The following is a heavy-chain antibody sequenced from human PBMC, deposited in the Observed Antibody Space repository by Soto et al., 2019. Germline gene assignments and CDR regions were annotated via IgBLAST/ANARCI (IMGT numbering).Heavy chain of an antibody. CDR2: IGVSGDTT. D-gene: IGHD3-16*02. J-gene: IGHJ4*02. CDR1: GFTFSSFA. CDR3: ATPHDAHLGELSSFDY. Sequence: GGSLRLSCAASGFTFSSFAMNWVRQAPGKGLEWVSAIGVSGDTTYYADSVKGRFTISRDNSKNTLYLQMNNLRAEHTAVYYRATPHDAHLGELSSFDYWGQGTLVTASS. V-gene: IGHV3-23*01.